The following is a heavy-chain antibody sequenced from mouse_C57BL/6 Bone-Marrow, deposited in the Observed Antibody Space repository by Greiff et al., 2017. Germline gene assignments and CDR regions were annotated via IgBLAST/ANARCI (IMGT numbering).Heavy chain of an antibody. J-gene: IGHJ3*01. CDR3: TRDGVRRQYRPAWFAY. V-gene: IGHV5-9-1*02. CDR1: GFTFSSYA. D-gene: IGHD2-14*01. Sequence: EVNLVESGEGLVKPGGSLKLSCAASGFTFSSYAMSWVRQTPEKRLEWVAYISSGGDYIYYADTVKGRFTISRDNARNTLYLQMSSLKSEDTAMYYCTRDGVRRQYRPAWFAYWGQGTLVTVSA. CDR2: ISSGGDYI.